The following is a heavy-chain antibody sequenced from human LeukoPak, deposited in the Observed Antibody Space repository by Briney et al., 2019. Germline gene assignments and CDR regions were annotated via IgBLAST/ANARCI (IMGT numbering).Heavy chain of an antibody. CDR1: GDSISSSTCN. D-gene: IGHD3-22*01. J-gene: IGHJ4*02. V-gene: IGHV4-30-2*01. Sequence: PSETLSLTCNVSGDSISSSTCNWSWIRQPPGKGLEWSGYISQSGNSYFTPSLKSRATISVDRSKNHFSLTLISVTAADTAVYYCAREQVDYDIPDHFDYWGKGTLVAVSS. CDR3: AREQVDYDIPDHFDY. CDR2: ISQSGNS.